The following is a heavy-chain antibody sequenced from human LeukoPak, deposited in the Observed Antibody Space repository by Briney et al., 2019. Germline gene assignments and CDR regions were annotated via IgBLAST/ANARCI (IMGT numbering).Heavy chain of an antibody. V-gene: IGHV3-23*01. CDR1: GFTFSSYA. D-gene: IGHD3-3*01. CDR2: ISGSGGST. Sequence: GGSLRLSCAASGFTFSSYAMSWVRQAPGKGLEWVSAISGSGGSTYYADSVKGRFTISRDNSKNTLYLQMNSLRAEDTAVYYCAKDPVDYDFWSGYFPQGYDYWGQGTLLTVSS. CDR3: AKDPVDYDFWSGYFPQGYDY. J-gene: IGHJ4*02.